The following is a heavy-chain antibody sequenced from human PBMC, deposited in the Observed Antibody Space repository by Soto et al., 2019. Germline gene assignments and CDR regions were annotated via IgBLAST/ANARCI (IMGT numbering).Heavy chain of an antibody. CDR2: MNANSGNT. CDR1: GYTFTSYD. J-gene: IGHJ4*02. V-gene: IGHV1-8*02. D-gene: IGHD2-8*01. Sequence: QVQLVQSGAEVKKPGASVKVSCKASGYTFTSYDINWVRQATGQGREWMGWMNANSGNTVYAQKFQDRGTMTRNTSISTAYMELSSLRSEDTGVYYCAREWGGVDYWGQGALVSVSS. CDR3: AREWGGVDY.